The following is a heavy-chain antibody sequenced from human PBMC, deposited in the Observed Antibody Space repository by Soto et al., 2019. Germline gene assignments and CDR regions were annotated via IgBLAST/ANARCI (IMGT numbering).Heavy chain of an antibody. D-gene: IGHD6-19*01. CDR1: GFASS. Sequence: EVQLLESGGGLIQPGGSLRLSCVISGFASSMTWVRQAPGKGLEWVSGIGLAGGDTYYPDSVRGRFTVSRDNSKSTLFLQMNSLRAEDTAVYYCANIIVGQWLVPGGYWGQGTLVTVSS. CDR3: ANIIVGQWLVPGGY. CDR2: IGLAGGDT. V-gene: IGHV3-23*01. J-gene: IGHJ4*02.